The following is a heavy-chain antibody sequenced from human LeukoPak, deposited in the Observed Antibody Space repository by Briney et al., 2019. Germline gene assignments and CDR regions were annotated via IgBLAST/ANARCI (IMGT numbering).Heavy chain of an antibody. CDR3: ARGKQMATINWFDP. Sequence: SVKVSCKASGGTFSSYAISWVRQAPGQGLEWMGGIIPIFGTANYAQKFQGRVTITADESTSTAYMELSSLRSEDTAVYYCARGKQMATINWFDPWGQGTLVTVSS. D-gene: IGHD5-24*01. CDR2: IIPIFGTA. V-gene: IGHV1-69*13. J-gene: IGHJ5*02. CDR1: GGTFSSYA.